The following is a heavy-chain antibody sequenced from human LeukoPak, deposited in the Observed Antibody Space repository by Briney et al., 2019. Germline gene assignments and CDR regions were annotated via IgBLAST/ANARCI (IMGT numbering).Heavy chain of an antibody. J-gene: IGHJ6*03. Sequence: GGSLRLSCAASAFSFSSYGMNWVRQAPGKGLEWISYISSSGNSKYYADSVKGRFTVSRDNVWKSLYLQMDSLRAEDTAVYYCARRITISGVGYYMDVWGEGTTVTVSS. CDR2: ISSSGNSK. D-gene: IGHD3-3*01. CDR1: AFSFSSYG. CDR3: ARRITISGVGYYMDV. V-gene: IGHV3-48*01.